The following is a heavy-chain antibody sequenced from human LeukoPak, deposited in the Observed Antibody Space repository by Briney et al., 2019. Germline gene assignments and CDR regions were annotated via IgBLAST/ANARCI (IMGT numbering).Heavy chain of an antibody. V-gene: IGHV4-30-4*01. D-gene: IGHD2-2*01. CDR3: ARSTVFVVVPAARWFDP. CDR1: GGSISSGDYY. Sequence: PSQTLSLTCTVSGGSISSGDYYWSWIRQPPGKGLEWIGYIYYSGSTYYNPSLKSRVTISVDTSKNQFSLKLSSVTAADTAVYYCARSTVFVVVPAARWFDPWGQGTLVTVSS. CDR2: IYYSGST. J-gene: IGHJ5*02.